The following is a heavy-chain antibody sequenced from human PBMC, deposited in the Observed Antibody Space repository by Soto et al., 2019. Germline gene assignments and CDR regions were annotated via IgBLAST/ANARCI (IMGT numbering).Heavy chain of an antibody. CDR3: ARGQLEGYYDSSGYSARRTFDY. D-gene: IGHD3-22*01. CDR2: INHSGST. J-gene: IGHJ4*02. Sequence: SETLSLTCAFYGGSFSGYYWSWIRQPPGKGLEWIGEINHSGSTNYNPSLKSRVTISVDTSKNQFPLKLSSVTAADTAVYYCARGQLEGYYDSSGYSARRTFDYWGQGTLVT. V-gene: IGHV4-34*01. CDR1: GGSFSGYY.